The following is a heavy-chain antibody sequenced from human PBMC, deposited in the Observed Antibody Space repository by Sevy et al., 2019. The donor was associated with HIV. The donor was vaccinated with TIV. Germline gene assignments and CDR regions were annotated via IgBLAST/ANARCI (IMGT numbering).Heavy chain of an antibody. CDR2: IYYSGST. CDR3: ARSDGGDYFDY. Sequence: SETLSLTCTVSGGFIRSGGYYWSWIRQHPGKGLEGIGYIYYSGSTYYNPSLKSRVTISVDTSKGQFSLNLSSVTAADTAVYYCARSDGGDYFDYWGQGTLVTVSS. CDR1: GGFIRSGGYY. V-gene: IGHV4-31*03. J-gene: IGHJ4*02.